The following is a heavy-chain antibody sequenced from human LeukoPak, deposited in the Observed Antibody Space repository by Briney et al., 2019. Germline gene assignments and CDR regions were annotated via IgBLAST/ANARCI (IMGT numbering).Heavy chain of an antibody. CDR3: AKDPEDIVVVPAAIPDY. CDR2: ISGSGGST. CDR1: GFTFSSYA. V-gene: IGHV3-23*01. D-gene: IGHD2-2*02. Sequence: PGGSLRLSCAASGFTFSSYAMSWVRQAPGKGLERVSAISGSGGSTYYADSVKGRFTISRDNSKNTLYLQMNSLRAEDTAVYYCAKDPEDIVVVPAAIPDYWGQGTLVTVSS. J-gene: IGHJ4*02.